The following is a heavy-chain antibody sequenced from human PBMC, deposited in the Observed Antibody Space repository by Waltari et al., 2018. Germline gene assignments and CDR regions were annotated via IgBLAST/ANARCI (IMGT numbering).Heavy chain of an antibody. CDR3: ARLLGSSTRQVDY. Sequence: QVQLQESGPGLVKPSETLSLTCAVSGYSISSGSYWGWIRQPPGKGLEWIGSIYHSGSTYYNPSLKSRVTISVDTSKNQFSLKLSSVTAADTAVYYCARLLGSSTRQVDYWGQGTLVTVSS. CDR2: IYHSGST. D-gene: IGHD6-13*01. V-gene: IGHV4-38-2*01. CDR1: GYSISSGSY. J-gene: IGHJ4*02.